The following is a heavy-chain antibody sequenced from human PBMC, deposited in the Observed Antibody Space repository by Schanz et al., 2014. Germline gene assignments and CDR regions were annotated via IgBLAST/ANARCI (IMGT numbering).Heavy chain of an antibody. D-gene: IGHD2-2*01. Sequence: QAQLQESGPGLVKPSGTLSLTCAVSGGFISSINWWSWVRQSPGTGLEGIGEINNSGSTNYNPSLKSQVTISLDKSKSQFSLTLNAVTAADTAVYYCARDERDLPRSLFVFWGQGTLVTVSS. V-gene: IGHV4-4*02. J-gene: IGHJ4*02. CDR3: ARDERDLPRSLFVF. CDR1: GGFISSINW. CDR2: INNSGST.